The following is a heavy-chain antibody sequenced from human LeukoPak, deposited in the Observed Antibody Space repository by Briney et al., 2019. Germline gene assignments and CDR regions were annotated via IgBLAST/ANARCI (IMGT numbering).Heavy chain of an antibody. CDR1: GGSISSSSYY. D-gene: IGHD6-6*01. J-gene: IGHJ4*02. Sequence: PSETLSLTCTVSGGSISSSSYYWGWIRQPPGKGLEWIGSIYYSGSTYYNPSLKSRVTISVDTSKNQYSLKLSSVTAADTAVYYCARERPYTEYSSSPTEGYWGQGTLVTVSS. CDR2: IYYSGST. CDR3: ARERPYTEYSSSPTEGY. V-gene: IGHV4-39*07.